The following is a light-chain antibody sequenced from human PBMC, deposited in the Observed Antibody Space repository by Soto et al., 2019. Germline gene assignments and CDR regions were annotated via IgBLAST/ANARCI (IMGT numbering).Light chain of an antibody. Sequence: QSVLTKPRSVSGSPGQSVTISCTGTSSDVGGYNYVSWYQQHPGKAPKLMIYDVSKRPSGVPDRFSGSKSGNTASLTISGLQAEDEADYYCCSYAGSYTHVFGTGTKVTVL. CDR2: DVS. V-gene: IGLV2-11*01. J-gene: IGLJ1*01. CDR3: CSYAGSYTHV. CDR1: SSDVGGYNY.